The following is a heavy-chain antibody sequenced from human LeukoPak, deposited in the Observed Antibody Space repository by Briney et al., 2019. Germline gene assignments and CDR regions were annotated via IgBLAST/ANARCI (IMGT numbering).Heavy chain of an antibody. Sequence: GGSLRLSCAASGFTFSNYAMHWVRQAPGKGLEWMGVISYDGSNKYYADSVKGRFTISRDNSKNTLYLQLNSLRPEDTTVYYCARDHSSSRSCPDFWGQGTLVTVSS. CDR2: ISYDGSNK. CDR3: ARDHSSSRSCPDF. CDR1: GFTFSNYA. J-gene: IGHJ4*02. D-gene: IGHD6-13*01. V-gene: IGHV3-30*01.